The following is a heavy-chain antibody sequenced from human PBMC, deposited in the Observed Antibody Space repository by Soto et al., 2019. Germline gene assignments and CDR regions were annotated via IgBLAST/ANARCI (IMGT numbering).Heavy chain of an antibody. CDR2: INTDGSDT. J-gene: IGHJ5*02. CDR3: ARHPERIAEIGWFDT. CDR1: GFTFSSDW. D-gene: IGHD6-13*01. V-gene: IGHV3-74*01. Sequence: GGSLRLSCAASGFTFSSDWMHWVRQAPGKGLVWVSRINTDGSDTSYADSVKGRFTISRDNAKNSLYLQMNSLRAEDTAVYYCARHPERIAEIGWFDTWGQGT.